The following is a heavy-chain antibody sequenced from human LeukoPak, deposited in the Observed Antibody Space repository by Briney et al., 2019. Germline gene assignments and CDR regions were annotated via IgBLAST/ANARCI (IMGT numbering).Heavy chain of an antibody. CDR2: INPSGCST. D-gene: IGHD5-24*01. V-gene: IGHV1-46*01. J-gene: IGHJ6*03. Sequence: ASVKVSCKASGYTFTSYYMHWVRQAPGQGLEWMGIINPSGCSTSYAQKFQGRVTMTRDMSTSTVYMELSSLRSEDTAVYYCARAGRWLQFYYYYYMDVWGKGTTVTVSS. CDR3: ARAGRWLQFYYYYYMDV. CDR1: GYTFTSYY.